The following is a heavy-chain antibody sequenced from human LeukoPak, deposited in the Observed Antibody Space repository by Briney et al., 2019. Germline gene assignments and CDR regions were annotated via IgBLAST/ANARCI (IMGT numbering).Heavy chain of an antibody. D-gene: IGHD3-10*01. Sequence: ASVKVSCKASGYTFTSYGISWVRQAPGQGLEWMGWISAYSGNTNYAQKLQGRVTMTTDTSTSTAYMELRSLRSDDTAVYYCARDRYGSGSSHNWFDPWGQGTLVTVSS. CDR1: GYTFTSYG. CDR2: ISAYSGNT. CDR3: ARDRYGSGSSHNWFDP. J-gene: IGHJ5*02. V-gene: IGHV1-18*01.